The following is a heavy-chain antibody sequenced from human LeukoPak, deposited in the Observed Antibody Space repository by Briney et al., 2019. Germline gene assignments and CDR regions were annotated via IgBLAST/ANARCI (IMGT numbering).Heavy chain of an antibody. CDR2: ISAYNGNT. Sequence: GASVKVSFKASGYTFTSYGISLVRQAPGQGLEWMGWISAYNGNTNYAQKLQGRVTMTTDTSTSTAYMELRSLRSDDTAVYYCARDNDYVWGSYRAQDYWGQGTLVTVSS. J-gene: IGHJ4*02. V-gene: IGHV1-18*01. CDR1: GYTFTSYG. CDR3: ARDNDYVWGSYRAQDY. D-gene: IGHD3-16*02.